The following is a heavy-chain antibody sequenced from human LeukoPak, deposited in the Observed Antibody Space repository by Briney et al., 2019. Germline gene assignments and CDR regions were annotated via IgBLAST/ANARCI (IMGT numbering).Heavy chain of an antibody. Sequence: SETLSLTCTVSGGSISSSSYYWGWIRQPPGKGLEWIGSIYYSGSTYYNPSLKSRVTISVDTSKNQFSLKLSSVTAADTAVYYCARGRYYGSGPDYWGQGTLVTVSS. CDR2: IYYSGST. D-gene: IGHD3-10*01. CDR1: GGSISSSSYY. J-gene: IGHJ4*02. V-gene: IGHV4-39*07. CDR3: ARGRYYGSGPDY.